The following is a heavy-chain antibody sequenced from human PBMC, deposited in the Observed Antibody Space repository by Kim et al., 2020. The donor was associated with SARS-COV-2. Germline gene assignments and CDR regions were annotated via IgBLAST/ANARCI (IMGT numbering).Heavy chain of an antibody. V-gene: IGHV3-20*01. J-gene: IGHJ6*02. Sequence: SVKGRVTRSRDNAKNSLYLQMNSLRAEDTALYHCARGSSGWTGYYYGMDVWGQGTTVTVSS. CDR3: ARGSSGWTGYYYGMDV. D-gene: IGHD6-19*01.